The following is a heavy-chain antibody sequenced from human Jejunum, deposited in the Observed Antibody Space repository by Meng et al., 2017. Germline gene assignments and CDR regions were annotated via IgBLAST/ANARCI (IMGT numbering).Heavy chain of an antibody. Sequence: GGSLRLSCSASGFTFSSYAITWVRQAPGKGLEWVSTIYADGGIKNYADSVQGRFTISRDNSENTVFLQMNSLRAEDTAVYFCAKDRPHWYFDLWGRGTLVTVSS. CDR3: AKDRPHWYFDL. CDR2: IYADGGIK. CDR1: GFTFSSYA. J-gene: IGHJ2*01. V-gene: IGHV3-23*01.